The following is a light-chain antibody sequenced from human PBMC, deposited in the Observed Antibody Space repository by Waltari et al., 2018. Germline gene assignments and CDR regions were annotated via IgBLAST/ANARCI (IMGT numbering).Light chain of an antibody. Sequence: QSALTQPASVSGSPGPSITISCTGTSSDVGAYDFVSWYQQHPGKAPKLLIYAVTSRPSGISDHFSGSTSGNTASLTISGLQTEDEADYYCSSYTSSSTYVFGTGTKVTVL. CDR1: SSDVGAYDF. CDR3: SSYTSSSTYV. CDR2: AVT. J-gene: IGLJ1*01. V-gene: IGLV2-14*03.